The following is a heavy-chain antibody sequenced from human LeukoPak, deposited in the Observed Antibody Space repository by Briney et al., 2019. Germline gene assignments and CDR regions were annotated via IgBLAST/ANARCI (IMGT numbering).Heavy chain of an antibody. V-gene: IGHV3-23*01. D-gene: IGHD6-13*01. CDR2: ISGSGDST. J-gene: IGHJ5*02. CDR3: AKASGSTWYRGWFDP. CDR1: GFTLSSYA. Sequence: GGSLRLSCAASGFTLSSYAMSWARQAPGKGLEWVSVISGSGDSTHYADSVKGRFTISTDNSKNTLYLQMNSLRAEDTAVYYCAKASGSTWYRGWFDPWGQGTLVTVSS.